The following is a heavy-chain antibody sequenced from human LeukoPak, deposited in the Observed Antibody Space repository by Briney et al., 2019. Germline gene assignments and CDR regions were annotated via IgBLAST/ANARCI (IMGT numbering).Heavy chain of an antibody. CDR3: ASTTGYLGLGDAFDI. V-gene: IGHV5-51*01. CDR2: IYPGDSDT. J-gene: IGHJ3*02. D-gene: IGHD3-9*01. CDR1: GYSFTSYW. Sequence: GESLKISCKGSGYSFTSYWIGWVRQMPGKGLEWMGIIYPGDSDTRYSPSFQGQVTISADKSISTAYLQWSSLKASDTAMYHCASTTGYLGLGDAFDIWGQGTMVTVSS.